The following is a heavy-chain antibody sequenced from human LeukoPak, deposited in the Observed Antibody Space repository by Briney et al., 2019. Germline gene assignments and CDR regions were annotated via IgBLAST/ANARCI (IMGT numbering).Heavy chain of an antibody. CDR2: ISYDGSNK. CDR3: ARAWHGWLHPYNYGMDV. J-gene: IGHJ6*02. V-gene: IGHV3-30*04. D-gene: IGHD5-24*01. Sequence: GRSLRLSCAASGFTFSSYAMHWVRQAPGKGLEWVAVISYDGSNKYYADSVKGRFTISRDNSKNTLYLQMNSLRAEDTAVYYCARAWHGWLHPYNYGMDVWGQGTTVTVSS. CDR1: GFTFSSYA.